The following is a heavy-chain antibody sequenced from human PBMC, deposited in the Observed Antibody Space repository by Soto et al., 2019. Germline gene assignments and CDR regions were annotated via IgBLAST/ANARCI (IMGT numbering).Heavy chain of an antibody. CDR3: AKDAGSTEYFFAS. CDR1: GFSFDSYV. Sequence: EVYLLESGGDLVQPGGSLRLSCAASGFSFDSYVMNWVRQAPGKGLEWVSSISPSGGGANYADSVKGRFTISRDNSKSTLSLQMNSLRPEDTGVYYCAKDAGSTEYFFASWGQGTLVSVSS. V-gene: IGHV3-23*01. CDR2: ISPSGGGA. J-gene: IGHJ4*02.